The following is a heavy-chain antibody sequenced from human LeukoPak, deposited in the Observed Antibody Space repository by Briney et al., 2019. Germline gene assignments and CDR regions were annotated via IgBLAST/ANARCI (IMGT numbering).Heavy chain of an antibody. CDR1: GSTFSSYG. Sequence: PGGSLRLSCAASGSTFSSYGMHWVRQAPGKGLEWVAVISYDGSNKYYADSVKGRFTISRDNSKNTLYLQMNSLRAEDTAVYYCAKEPGGGWYYFYAFDIWGQGTMVTVSS. CDR2: ISYDGSNK. V-gene: IGHV3-30*18. CDR3: AKEPGGGWYYFYAFDI. D-gene: IGHD6-19*01. J-gene: IGHJ3*02.